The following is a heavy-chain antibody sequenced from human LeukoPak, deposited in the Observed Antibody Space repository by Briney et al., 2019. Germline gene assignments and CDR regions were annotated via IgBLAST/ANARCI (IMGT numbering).Heavy chain of an antibody. J-gene: IGHJ6*02. D-gene: IGHD6-19*01. CDR3: AKPVAAYYYYYGMDV. V-gene: IGHV3-23*01. Sequence: GGSLRLSCAASGFTFSSYAMSWVRQAPGKGLEWVSAISGSGGSTYYADSVKGWFTISRDNSKNTLYLQMNSLRAEDTAVYYCAKPVAAYYYYYGMDVWGQGTTVTVSS. CDR1: GFTFSSYA. CDR2: ISGSGGST.